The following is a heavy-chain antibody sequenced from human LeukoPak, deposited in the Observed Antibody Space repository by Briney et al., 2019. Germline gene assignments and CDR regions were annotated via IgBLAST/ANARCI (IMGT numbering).Heavy chain of an antibody. CDR3: ARGDYGSGAYFDS. Sequence: PSETLSLTCAVYGGSFSGYYWSWIRQPPGKGLEWIGEINHSGSTIYNPSLKSRVTISPDTSKNQFSLKVKSVTVADTAVYYCARGDYGSGAYFDSWGQGTLVTVSS. CDR2: INHSGST. J-gene: IGHJ4*02. CDR1: GGSFSGYY. V-gene: IGHV4-34*01. D-gene: IGHD3-10*01.